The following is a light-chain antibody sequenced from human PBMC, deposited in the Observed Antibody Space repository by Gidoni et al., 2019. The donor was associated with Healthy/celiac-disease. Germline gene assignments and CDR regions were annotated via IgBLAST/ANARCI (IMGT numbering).Light chain of an antibody. V-gene: IGKV1-39*01. Sequence: DIQTTHSPSSLSASVGDRVTITCRASQSISSYLNWYQQKPGNAPKLLIYAASSLQSGVPSRFSGSGSGTDFTLTISSLQPEDFATYYCQQSYSTRWTFGQGTKVEIK. J-gene: IGKJ1*01. CDR1: QSISSY. CDR3: QQSYSTRWT. CDR2: AAS.